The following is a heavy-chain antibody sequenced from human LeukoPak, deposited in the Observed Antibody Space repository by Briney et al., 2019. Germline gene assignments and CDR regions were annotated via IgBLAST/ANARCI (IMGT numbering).Heavy chain of an antibody. CDR3: ATFALMVRGVISFDY. V-gene: IGHV1-24*01. J-gene: IGHJ4*02. D-gene: IGHD3-10*01. CDR1: GYTLTELS. CDR2: FDPEDGET. Sequence: ASVKVSCKVSGYTLTELSMHWVRQAPGKGLEWMGGFDPEDGETIYAQKFQGRVTMTEDTSTDTAYMELSSLRSEDAAVYYCATFALMVRGVISFDYWGQGPLVTVSS.